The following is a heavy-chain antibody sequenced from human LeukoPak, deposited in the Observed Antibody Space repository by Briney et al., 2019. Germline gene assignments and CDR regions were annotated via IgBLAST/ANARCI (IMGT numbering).Heavy chain of an antibody. CDR2: IWYDGSNK. D-gene: IGHD2-2*01. V-gene: IGHV3-33*03. CDR1: GFTFSSYG. CDR3: AKERECSSSTCWRYYGMDV. Sequence: GRSLRLSCVVSGFTFSSYGMHWVRQAPGKGLEWVAVIWYDGSNKDYADSVKGRFSISRDNPKNTLYLQMNSLRAEDTAVYYCAKERECSSSTCWRYYGMDVWGQGTTVTVSS. J-gene: IGHJ6*02.